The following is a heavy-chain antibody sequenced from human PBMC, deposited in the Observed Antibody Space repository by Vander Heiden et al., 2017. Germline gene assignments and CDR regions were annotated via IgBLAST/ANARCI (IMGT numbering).Heavy chain of an antibody. V-gene: IGHV4-34*01. CDR1: GGSFSGYY. CDR2: INHSGST. J-gene: IGHJ4*02. D-gene: IGHD3-3*01. Sequence: QVQLQPWGAGLLKPSETLSLTCAVYGGSFSGYYWSWIRHPPGKGLEWIGEINHSGSTNYNPSLKSRVTISVDTSKNQFSLKLSSVTAADTAVYYCARGEWLLYEESYYFDYWGQGTLVTVSS. CDR3: ARGEWLLYEESYYFDY.